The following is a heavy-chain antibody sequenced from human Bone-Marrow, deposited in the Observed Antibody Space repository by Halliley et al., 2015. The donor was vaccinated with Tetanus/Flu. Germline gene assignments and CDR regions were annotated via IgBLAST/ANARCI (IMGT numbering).Heavy chain of an antibody. CDR2: IYHGGKS. CDR1: VGSITSANW. CDR3: ASRLSTAGTRGFDY. V-gene: IGHV4-4*01. D-gene: IGHD6-13*01. J-gene: IGHJ4*02. Sequence: TLSLTCDVSVGSITSANWWSWVRQPPGRGLEWIGEIYHGGKSNYSPSLRGRVTISVDKSMNQFPLKLNSVTAADTAVYFCASRLSTAGTRGFDYWGQGALVTVSS.